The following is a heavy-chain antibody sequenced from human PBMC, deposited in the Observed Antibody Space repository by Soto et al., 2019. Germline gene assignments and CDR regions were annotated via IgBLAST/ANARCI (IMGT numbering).Heavy chain of an antibody. CDR3: ARVWPESVYIWGSYRLDY. Sequence: GASVKVSCKASGYTFTSYGISWVRQAPGQGLEWMGWISAYNGNTNYAQKFQGRVTMTTDTSTSTAYMELSSLRSEDTAVFYCARVWPESVYIWGSYRLDYWGQGTLVTVSS. CDR1: GYTFTSYG. CDR2: ISAYNGNT. V-gene: IGHV1-18*01. J-gene: IGHJ4*02. D-gene: IGHD3-16*02.